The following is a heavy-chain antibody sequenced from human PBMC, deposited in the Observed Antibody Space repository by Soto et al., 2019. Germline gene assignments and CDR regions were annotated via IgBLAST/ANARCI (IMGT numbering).Heavy chain of an antibody. V-gene: IGHV1-69*01. Sequence: QVQLVQSGAEVKKPGSSVKVSCKASGGTFSSYAISWVRQAPGQGLEWMGGIIPIFGTANYAQKFQGRVTTTADESTSTAYMELSSLRSEDTAVYYCARDHQSIAAAGSYYYGMDVWGQGTTVTVSS. CDR1: GGTFSSYA. D-gene: IGHD6-13*01. J-gene: IGHJ6*02. CDR2: IIPIFGTA. CDR3: ARDHQSIAAAGSYYYGMDV.